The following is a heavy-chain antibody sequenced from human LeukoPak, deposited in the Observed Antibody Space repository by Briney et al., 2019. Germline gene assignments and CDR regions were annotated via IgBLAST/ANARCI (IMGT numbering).Heavy chain of an antibody. D-gene: IGHD1-7*01. CDR2: VYTSGNT. J-gene: IGHJ3*02. Sequence: SETLSLTCDVSGGSFSRGSYFWSWVRQPAGKELEWLGHVYTSGNTNYNPSLKSRVTVSIDTSKNQLSLKLTSVTAADTAMYYCARDLYDWKYGSHAFDIWGQGTMVTVSS. V-gene: IGHV4-61*09. CDR1: GGSFSRGSYF. CDR3: ARDLYDWKYGSHAFDI.